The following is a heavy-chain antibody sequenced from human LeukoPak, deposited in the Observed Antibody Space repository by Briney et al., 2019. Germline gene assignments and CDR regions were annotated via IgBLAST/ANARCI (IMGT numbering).Heavy chain of an antibody. CDR1: GFTFSSYW. V-gene: IGHV3-74*01. CDR3: ARDATGLDY. J-gene: IGHJ4*02. Sequence: PGGSLRLSCAASGFTFSSYWLHWVRQAPGKGLVWVSRIYRDGSSTSYADSVTGRFTISRDNAKNTLYLQMNSLRAEDTAVYYCARDATGLDYWGQGALVTVSS. CDR2: IYRDGSST. D-gene: IGHD2-15*01.